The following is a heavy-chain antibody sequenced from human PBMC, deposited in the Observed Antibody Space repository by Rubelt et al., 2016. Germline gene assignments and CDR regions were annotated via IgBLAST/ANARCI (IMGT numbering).Heavy chain of an antibody. Sequence: EVQLLESGGGLVQPGGSLRLSCAASGFTFSSYAMSWVRQAPGKGLEWVSGISGTGGSTYNADSVKGRFTISRDNSKNTLYLQMNSLKAEDTAVYYCAKRGGLYSSSPIDYWGQGTLVTVSS. D-gene: IGHD6-6*01. V-gene: IGHV3-23*01. CDR2: ISGTGGST. CDR3: AKRGGLYSSSPIDY. CDR1: GFTFSSYA. J-gene: IGHJ4*02.